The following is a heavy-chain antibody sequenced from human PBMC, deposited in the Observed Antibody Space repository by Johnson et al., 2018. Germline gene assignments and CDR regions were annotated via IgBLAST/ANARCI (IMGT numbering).Heavy chain of an antibody. J-gene: IGHJ3*02. CDR3: AKEVRYGWGAFDI. CDR2: ISGSGDGT. D-gene: IGHD3-10*01. CDR1: GFTFSTYA. Sequence: VQLQESGGSLVQPGGSLRVSCAASGFTFSTYAMNWVRQTPGKGLEWVSAISGSGDGTYYADSVKGQFTISRDNSKNTLYRQMNRLHAEETAVSYCAKEVRYGWGAFDIWGHGTMVTVSS. V-gene: IGHV3-23*01.